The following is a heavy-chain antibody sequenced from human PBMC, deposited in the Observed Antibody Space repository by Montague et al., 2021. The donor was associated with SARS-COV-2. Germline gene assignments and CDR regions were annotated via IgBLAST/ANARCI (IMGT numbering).Heavy chain of an antibody. D-gene: IGHD3-10*01. CDR1: GGSISSSSYY. Sequence: SETLSLTCTVSGGSISSSSYYWGWIRQPPGKGLEWIGNIYYSGSTYYNPSLQSRGTISVDTSKNHLSLSLSSVTAADTAVYFCARGMIRGVTTPSDYWGQGSQVTVSS. V-gene: IGHV4-39*02. CDR2: IYYSGST. CDR3: ARGMIRGVTTPSDY. J-gene: IGHJ4*02.